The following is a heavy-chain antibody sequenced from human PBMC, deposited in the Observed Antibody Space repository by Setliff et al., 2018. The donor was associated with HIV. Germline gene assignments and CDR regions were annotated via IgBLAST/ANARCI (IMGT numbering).Heavy chain of an antibody. V-gene: IGHV4-61*09. J-gene: IGHJ6*03. CDR2: IYPSGST. D-gene: IGHD3-16*01. CDR1: GGSISSGSDY. CDR3: ASRSSYVPLYFYYMDV. Sequence: SETLSLTCTVSGGSISSGSDYWSWIRQPAGKGLEWIGHIYPSGSTNYNPSLKSRVTISVDTSKNQISLKLSSVTTADTAVYYCASRSSYVPLYFYYMDVWGKGTTVTVSS.